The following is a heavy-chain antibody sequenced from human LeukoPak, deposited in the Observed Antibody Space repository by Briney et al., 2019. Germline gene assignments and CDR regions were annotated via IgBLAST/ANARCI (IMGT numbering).Heavy chain of an antibody. Sequence: GGSLRLSCAASGFTFSSHSMNWVRQAPGKGLEWVSSISSSSSYIYYADSVKGRFTSRDNAKNSLYLQMNSLRAEDTAVYYCARGYSPDYWGQGTLATVSS. CDR1: GFTFSSHS. J-gene: IGHJ4*02. D-gene: IGHD6-13*01. CDR2: ISSSSSYI. CDR3: ARGYSPDY. V-gene: IGHV3-21*01.